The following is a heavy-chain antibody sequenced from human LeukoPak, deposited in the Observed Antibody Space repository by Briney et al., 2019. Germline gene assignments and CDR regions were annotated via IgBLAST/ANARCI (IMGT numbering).Heavy chain of an antibody. J-gene: IGHJ6*02. Sequence: SGTLSLTCTVSGGSISSGDYYWSWIRQPPGKGLEWIGYIYYSGSTNYNPSLKSRVTISVDTSKNQFSLKLSSVTAADTAVYYCARGHTDRYYYGMDVWGQGTTVTVSS. CDR3: ARGHTDRYYYGMDV. V-gene: IGHV4-61*08. D-gene: IGHD3-16*02. CDR2: IYYSGST. CDR1: GGSISSGDYY.